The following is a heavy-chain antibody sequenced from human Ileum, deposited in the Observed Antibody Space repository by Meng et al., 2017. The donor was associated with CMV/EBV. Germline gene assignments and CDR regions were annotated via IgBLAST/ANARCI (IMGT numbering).Heavy chain of an antibody. CDR2: ISGSSSYI. CDR3: ARDEDKGDF. J-gene: IGHJ4*02. Sequence: LSCEASGFAFSIYTMHWVRQAPGTGLEWVSSISGSSSYIYHADSLQGRFTISRDNAKNSLYLQMNNLRVEDMATYYCARDEDKGDFWGQGTLVTVSS. V-gene: IGHV3-21*01. CDR1: GFAFSIYT. D-gene: IGHD2-15*01.